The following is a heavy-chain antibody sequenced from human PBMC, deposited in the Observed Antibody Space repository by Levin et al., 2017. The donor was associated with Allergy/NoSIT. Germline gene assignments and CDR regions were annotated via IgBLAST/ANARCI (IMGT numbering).Heavy chain of an antibody. D-gene: IGHD2-2*01. J-gene: IGHJ3*02. Sequence: LAGGSLRLSCAASGFSFSFYAMSWVRQAPGKGLEWVSGISGIGGTTYYADSVKGRFTISRDNSKNTLYLQMNSLRAEDTALYYCAKGPEVVPAAMMSNGFDIWGQETMVTVSS. V-gene: IGHV3-23*01. CDR2: ISGIGGTT. CDR3: AKGPEVVPAAMMSNGFDI. CDR1: GFSFSFYA.